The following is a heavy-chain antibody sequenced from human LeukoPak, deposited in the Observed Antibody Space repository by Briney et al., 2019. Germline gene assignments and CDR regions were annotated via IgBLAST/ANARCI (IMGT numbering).Heavy chain of an antibody. CDR2: ISSGSTYI. CDR1: GFAFNSYS. D-gene: IGHD6-13*01. Sequence: PGGSLRLSCAASGFAFNSYSMNWVRQAPGKGLEWVASISSGSTYIYYADSVKGRFTISRDNARNSLYLHMNSLRAEDTAMYFCANDRGYSTSWYVGYYFDSWGQGTLVTVSS. V-gene: IGHV3-21*01. CDR3: ANDRGYSTSWYVGYYFDS. J-gene: IGHJ4*02.